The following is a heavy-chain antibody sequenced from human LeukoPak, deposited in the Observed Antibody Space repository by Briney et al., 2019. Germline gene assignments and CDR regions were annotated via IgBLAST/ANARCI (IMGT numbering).Heavy chain of an antibody. CDR3: ASSSWDERNFQH. Sequence: TSETLSLTCTVSGGTISSSSYYWGWIRQPPGQGLEWIGSIYYSGSTYYNPSLKSRVTISVDTSRNQFSLKLSSVTAADTAVYYCASSSWDERNFQHWARAPWSPSPQ. CDR1: GGTISSSSYY. J-gene: IGHJ1*01. CDR2: IYYSGST. D-gene: IGHD6-13*01. V-gene: IGHV4-39*01.